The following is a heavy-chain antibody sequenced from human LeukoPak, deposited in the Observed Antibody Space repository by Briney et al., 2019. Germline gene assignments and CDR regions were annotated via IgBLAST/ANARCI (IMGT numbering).Heavy chain of an antibody. CDR1: GFTFSDYY. CDR2: ISSSGSTI. CDR3: ARDLVVPAASSDY. V-gene: IGHV3-11*04. J-gene: IGHJ4*02. Sequence: GGSLRLSCAASGFTFSDYYMSWIRQAPGKGLEWVSYISSSGSTIYYADSVKGRFTISRDNAKNSLYLQMNSLRAEDTAVYYCARDLVVPAASSDYWGQGTLVTVSS. D-gene: IGHD2-2*01.